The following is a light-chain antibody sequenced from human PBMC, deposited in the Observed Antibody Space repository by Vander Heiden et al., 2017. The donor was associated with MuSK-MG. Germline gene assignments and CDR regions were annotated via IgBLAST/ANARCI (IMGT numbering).Light chain of an antibody. Sequence: QSALPQPASVSGSPGQSFTISCTGTSSDVGSYNLVSWYQQHPGKAPKLMIYEGSKRPSGVSNRFSGSKSSNTASLTISGLQAEDEADYYCCSYAGSSTLVFGGGTKLTVL. CDR2: EGS. CDR1: SSDVGSYNL. J-gene: IGLJ2*01. CDR3: CSYAGSSTLV. V-gene: IGLV2-23*01.